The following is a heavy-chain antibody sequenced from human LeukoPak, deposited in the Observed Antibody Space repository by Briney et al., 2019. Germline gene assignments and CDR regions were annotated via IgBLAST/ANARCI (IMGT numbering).Heavy chain of an antibody. Sequence: SGTLSLTSPVSSGSISSSVSRTLVRQPPGEGLEWIGEIYHSGSTKYNPSLKSRVTISVDKSKNRFSLKVSSVTAADTAVYYCARDASLKMGAFDVWGQGTMVTVSS. CDR1: SGSISSSVS. J-gene: IGHJ3*01. CDR2: IYHSGST. V-gene: IGHV4-4*02. CDR3: ARDASLKMGAFDV. D-gene: IGHD2-8*01.